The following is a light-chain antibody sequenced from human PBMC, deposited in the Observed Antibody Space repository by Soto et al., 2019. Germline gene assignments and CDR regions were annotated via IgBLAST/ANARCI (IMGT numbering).Light chain of an antibody. J-gene: IGLJ1*01. Sequence: QSVLTQPRSVSGSPGQSVTISCTGTKNDIGVYDFVSLYQHHPGKAPSLIIYEVVQRPSGVPDRFAGSKSGNTAALTVSGLQAADEADYFCKSYAGSNTYVFGSGTKV. CDR1: KNDIGVYDF. CDR3: KSYAGSNTYV. V-gene: IGLV2-8*01. CDR2: EVV.